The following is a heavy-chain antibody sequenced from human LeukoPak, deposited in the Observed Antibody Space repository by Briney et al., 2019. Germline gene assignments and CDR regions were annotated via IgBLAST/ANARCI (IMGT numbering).Heavy chain of an antibody. CDR1: GGSITPYY. D-gene: IGHD3-10*01. CDR2: IYYSGST. V-gene: IGHV4-59*01. Sequence: SETLSLTCTVSGGSITPYYWSWIRQPPGKGLEWIGYIYYSGSTNYNPSLKSRVTTSVDTSNNQFSLKLSSVTAADTAVYYCARSTRSWFDPWGQGTLVTVSS. CDR3: ARSTRSWFDP. J-gene: IGHJ5*02.